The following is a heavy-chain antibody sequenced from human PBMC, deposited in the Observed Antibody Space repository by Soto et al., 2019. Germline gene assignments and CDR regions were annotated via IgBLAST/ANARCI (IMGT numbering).Heavy chain of an antibody. CDR1: GFTFSSYS. CDR3: ARTLGGVTMIVVVPDACDI. Sequence: PGGSVRLSCAASGFTFSSYSMNWVRQAPGKGLEWVSSISSSSSYIYYADSVKGRFTISRDNAKNSLYLQMNSLRAEDTAVYYCARTLGGVTMIVVVPDACDICGQGTMVIVS. J-gene: IGHJ3*02. CDR2: ISSSSSYI. D-gene: IGHD3-22*01. V-gene: IGHV3-21*01.